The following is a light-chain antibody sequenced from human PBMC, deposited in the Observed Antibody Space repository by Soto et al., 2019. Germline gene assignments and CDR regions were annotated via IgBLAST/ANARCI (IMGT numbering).Light chain of an antibody. V-gene: IGKV3-11*01. CDR3: QQRSNGLRLT. Sequence: EMVFTQSLGTLSLSPGERATLSCRASQSVSNNYLAWYQQKPGQAPRLLIYDASNRATGIPARFSGSGSGTDFTLTISSLEPEDFAVYYCQQRSNGLRLTFGGGTNVDIK. J-gene: IGKJ4*01. CDR1: QSVSNNY. CDR2: DAS.